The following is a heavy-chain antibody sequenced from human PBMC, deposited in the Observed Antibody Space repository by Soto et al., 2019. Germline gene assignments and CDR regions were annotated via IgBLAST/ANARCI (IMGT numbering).Heavy chain of an antibody. CDR2: MNPNNGDA. D-gene: IGHD2-15*01. V-gene: IGHV1-2*02. Sequence: QVQLVQSGAEEKKPGASVKVSCKASGYTFNGYYINWVRQAPGQGLEWMGWMNPNNGDAKYALKFQGRVTITRDTSTTTAYLELTRLSSDDTATFYCARARVAATRPWFDPWGQGTLVIVSS. J-gene: IGHJ5*02. CDR1: GYTFNGYY. CDR3: ARARVAATRPWFDP.